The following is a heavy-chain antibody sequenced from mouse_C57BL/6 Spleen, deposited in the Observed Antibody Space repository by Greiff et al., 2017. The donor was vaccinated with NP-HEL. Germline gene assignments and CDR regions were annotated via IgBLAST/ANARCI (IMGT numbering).Heavy chain of an antibody. CDR2: ISDGGSYT. J-gene: IGHJ1*03. CDR1: GFTFSSYA. Sequence: EVQGVESGGGLVKPGGSLKLSCAASGFTFSSYAMSWVRQTPEKRLEWVATISDGGSYTYYPDNVKGRFTISRDNAKNNLYLQMSHLKSEDTAMYYCARERITTVVDWYFDVWGTGTTVTVSS. D-gene: IGHD1-1*01. CDR3: ARERITTVVDWYFDV. V-gene: IGHV5-4*01.